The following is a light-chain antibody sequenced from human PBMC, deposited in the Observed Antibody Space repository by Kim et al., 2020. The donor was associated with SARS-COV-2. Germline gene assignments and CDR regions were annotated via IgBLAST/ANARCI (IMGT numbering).Light chain of an antibody. CDR3: MQTTQFPFT. V-gene: IGKV2-24*01. J-gene: IGKJ2*01. CDR1: QSLVNTDGNTY. CDR2: KIS. Sequence: EIVLTQTPLSSPVTLGQSASISCKSNQSLVNTDGNTYVSWLHQRPGQAPRLLIYKISNRFSGVPDRFSGSGAGSDFTLKISMMQTEDVGIYYCMQTTQFPFTFGQGTKLEI.